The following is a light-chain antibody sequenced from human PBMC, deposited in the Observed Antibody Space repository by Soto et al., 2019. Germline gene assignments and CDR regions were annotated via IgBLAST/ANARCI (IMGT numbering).Light chain of an antibody. CDR1: SSDVGGYNY. Sequence: QSALTQPASVSGSPGQSIAISCTGTSSDVGGYNYVSWYQQHPGKAPKLMVYDVSHRPSGVSNRFSGSKSGNTASLTISGLQAEDEADYYCSSYSSSSTYVLGTGTKVTVL. CDR2: DVS. CDR3: SSYSSSSTYV. J-gene: IGLJ1*01. V-gene: IGLV2-14*01.